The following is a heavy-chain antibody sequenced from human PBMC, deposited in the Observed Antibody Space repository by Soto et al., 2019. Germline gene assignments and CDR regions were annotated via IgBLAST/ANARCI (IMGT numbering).Heavy chain of an antibody. CDR2: IITICGTP. CDR1: GGSFSTYA. CDR3: ARDRDDYCSGNYYNRIGF. V-gene: IGHV1-69*01. J-gene: IGHJ4*02. D-gene: IGHD3-10*01. Sequence: QVQVIQSGAEVKKPGSSVKVSCQVSGGSFSTYAISWLRQAPGQGLEWMGGIITICGTPNYAQNFQGRVTITADESPSTAYMELSGLRSEDTAVYYCARDRDDYCSGNYYNRIGFWGQGTLVTVSS.